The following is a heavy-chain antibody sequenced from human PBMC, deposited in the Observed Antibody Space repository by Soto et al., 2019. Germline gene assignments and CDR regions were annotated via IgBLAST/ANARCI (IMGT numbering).Heavy chain of an antibody. CDR3: ATGPYYDFWSGYYAFDY. CDR2: IIPIFGTA. CDR1: GGTFSSYA. J-gene: IGHJ4*02. Sequence: SVKVSCKASGGTFSSYAISWVRQAPGQGLEWMGGIIPIFGTANYAQKFQGRVTITADESTSTAYMELSSLRSEDTAVYYCATGPYYDFWSGYYAFDYWGQGTLVTVSS. V-gene: IGHV1-69*13. D-gene: IGHD3-3*01.